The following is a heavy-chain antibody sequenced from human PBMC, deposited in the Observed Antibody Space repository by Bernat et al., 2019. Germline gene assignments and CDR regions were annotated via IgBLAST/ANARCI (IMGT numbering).Heavy chain of an antibody. CDR3: GGILPLAHDAFDI. Sequence: QVLLQESGPGLVKPSATLSLICSVLGDSGTGSYWGWIRQRPGKGLEWACYLYSSGSTIYNPSLRGRDIISRETSQNDSSLRLASVTAADTAVYFCGGILPLAHDAFDILGRGTMLTVSA. V-gene: IGHV4-59*02. CDR1: GDSGTGSY. CDR2: LYSSGST. D-gene: IGHD2-2*01. J-gene: IGHJ3*02.